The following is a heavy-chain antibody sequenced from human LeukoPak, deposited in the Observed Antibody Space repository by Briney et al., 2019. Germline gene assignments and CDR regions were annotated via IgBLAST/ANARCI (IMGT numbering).Heavy chain of an antibody. CDR1: GGSISSGGYY. J-gene: IGHJ3*02. Sequence: PSETLSLTCTVSGGSISSGGYYWSWIRQPPGKGLEWIGYIYHSGSTYYNPSLKSRVSISVDRSKNQFSLKLSSVTAADTAVYYCATQFMIVVALGAFDIWGQGTMVTVSS. CDR2: IYHSGST. V-gene: IGHV4-30-2*01. D-gene: IGHD3-22*01. CDR3: ATQFMIVVALGAFDI.